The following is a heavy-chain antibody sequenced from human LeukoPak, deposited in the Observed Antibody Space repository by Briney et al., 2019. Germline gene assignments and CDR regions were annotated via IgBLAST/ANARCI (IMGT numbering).Heavy chain of an antibody. Sequence: SETLSLTCTVSGGSISSYYWSWLRQPAGKGLEWIGRIYTSGSPNYNPSLKSRVTMSVDTSKNQFSLKLISVTAADTAVYYCARVKSYGHFDYWGQGTLVTVSS. CDR2: IYTSGSP. J-gene: IGHJ4*02. CDR1: GGSISSYY. D-gene: IGHD5-18*01. V-gene: IGHV4-4*07. CDR3: ARVKSYGHFDY.